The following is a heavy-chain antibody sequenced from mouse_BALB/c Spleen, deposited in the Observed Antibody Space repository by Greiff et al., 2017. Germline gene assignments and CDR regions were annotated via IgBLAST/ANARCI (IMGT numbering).Heavy chain of an antibody. V-gene: IGHV3-2*02. CDR3: AIYPDYYAMDY. CDR1: GYSITSDYA. CDR2: ISYSGST. D-gene: IGHD1-3*01. Sequence: EVKLMESGPGLVKPSQSLSLTCTVTGYSITSDYAWNWIRQFPGNQLEWMGYISYSGSTSYNPSLKSRISITRDTSKNQFFLQLNSVTTEDTATYYCAIYPDYYAMDYWGQGTSVTVSS. J-gene: IGHJ4*01.